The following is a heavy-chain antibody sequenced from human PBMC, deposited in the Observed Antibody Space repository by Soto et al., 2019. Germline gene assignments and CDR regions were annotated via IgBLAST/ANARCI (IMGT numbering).Heavy chain of an antibody. Sequence: PGGSLRLSCAPSGFTFSDYPMHWVRQAPGKGLEWVAVISYDGRVKYYVDSVKGRFTISRDDSKNTLYLQMNSLRVDDTAVYYCARDSSMDVWGQGTTVTVSS. V-gene: IGHV3-30*04. CDR1: GFTFSDYP. CDR2: ISYDGRVK. CDR3: ARDSSMDV. J-gene: IGHJ6*02.